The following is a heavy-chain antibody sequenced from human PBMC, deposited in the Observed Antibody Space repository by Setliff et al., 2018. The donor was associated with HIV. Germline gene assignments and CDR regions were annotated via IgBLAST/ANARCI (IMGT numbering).Heavy chain of an antibody. CDR2: IHYSGST. CDR3: TRSYCGGGLCFRGLDV. D-gene: IGHD2-21*01. V-gene: IGHV4-31*09. Sequence: PAETLSLTCTVSGGSISSGGYYWIWIRQHPGLGLEGIGDIHYSGSTYYNPALKSRVTLTVDKSKNQFSLQLTYVTAADTAVYYGTRSYCGGGLCFRGLDVWGKGTTVTVSS. CDR1: GGSISSGGYY. J-gene: IGHJ6*04.